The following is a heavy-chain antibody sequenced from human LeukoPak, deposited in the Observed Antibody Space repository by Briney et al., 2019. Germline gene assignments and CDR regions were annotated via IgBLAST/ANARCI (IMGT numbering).Heavy chain of an antibody. CDR3: VRSGYDYDWFDP. D-gene: IGHD5-12*01. Sequence: ASVTVSCKAPGGTFIDYSISWVRQAPGQGLEWMGRILPLVGRLHYAQKFQGRFTLTADKSTTTVYMELSSLRSEDTAVYYCVRSGYDYDWFDPWGQGTLVTVSS. CDR2: ILPLVGRL. CDR1: GGTFIDYS. V-gene: IGHV1-69*02. J-gene: IGHJ5*02.